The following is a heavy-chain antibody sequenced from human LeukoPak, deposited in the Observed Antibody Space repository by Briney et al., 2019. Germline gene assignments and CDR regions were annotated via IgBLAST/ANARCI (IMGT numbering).Heavy chain of an antibody. Sequence: SETLSLTCAVYGGSFSGYYWSWIRQPPGKGLEWIGEINHSGSTNYNPSLKSRVTISVDTSKNQFSLKLSSVTAADTAVYYCARLPAMGPYYFDYWGQGTLVTVSS. J-gene: IGHJ4*02. CDR1: GGSFSGYY. D-gene: IGHD5-18*01. CDR2: INHSGST. CDR3: ARLPAMGPYYFDY. V-gene: IGHV4-34*01.